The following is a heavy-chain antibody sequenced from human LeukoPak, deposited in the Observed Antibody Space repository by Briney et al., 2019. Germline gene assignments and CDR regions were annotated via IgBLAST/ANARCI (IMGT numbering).Heavy chain of an antibody. Sequence: SETLSLTCTVSGGSISSSSYYWGWIRQPPGKGLEWIGSIYYSGSTYYNPSLKSRVAISVDTSKNQFSLKLSSVTAADTAVYYCATQGRGVVVVPAAIDYWGQGTLVTISS. CDR2: IYYSGST. D-gene: IGHD2-2*02. CDR1: GGSISSSSYY. CDR3: ATQGRGVVVVPAAIDY. J-gene: IGHJ4*02. V-gene: IGHV4-39*01.